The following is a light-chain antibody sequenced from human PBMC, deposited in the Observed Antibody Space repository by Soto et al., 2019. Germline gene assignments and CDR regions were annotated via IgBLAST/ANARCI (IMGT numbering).Light chain of an antibody. CDR2: SNN. CDR1: SSNIGSNT. CDR3: AAWDDSLDVYV. V-gene: IGLV1-44*01. J-gene: IGLJ1*01. Sequence: QSVLTQPPSASGTHGQRVTISCSGSSSNIGSNTVNWYQHLPGTAPKLLIYSNNQRPSGVPDRFSGSKSGTSASLAISGLHSDDEADYYCAAWDDSLDVYVFGTGTKLTVL.